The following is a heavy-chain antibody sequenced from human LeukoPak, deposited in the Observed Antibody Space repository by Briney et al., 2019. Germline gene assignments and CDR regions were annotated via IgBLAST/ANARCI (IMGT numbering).Heavy chain of an antibody. CDR3: ARYEAGTGNYFDY. J-gene: IGHJ4*02. CDR2: MYYRVST. Sequence: ETLSLTCTVTGGSISSSSYYWGWIRQPPGKGLEWIGSMYYRVSTYYNPSLKSRVTISADTSENQFSLKLSSVTAADTAVYYCARYEAGTGNYFDYWGQGTLVTVSS. D-gene: IGHD6-19*01. CDR1: GGSISSSSYY. V-gene: IGHV4-39*07.